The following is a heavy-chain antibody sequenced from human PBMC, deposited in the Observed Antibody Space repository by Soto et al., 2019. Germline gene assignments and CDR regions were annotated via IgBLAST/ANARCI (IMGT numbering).Heavy chain of an antibody. J-gene: IGHJ3*02. V-gene: IGHV4-39*01. CDR2: IYYSGST. CDR1: GGSISSSSYY. D-gene: IGHD3-22*01. CDR3: ARHPTDQSLIVVARDDAFDI. Sequence: SETLSLTCTVSGGSISSSSYYWGWIRQPPGKGLEWIGSIYYSGSTYYNPSLKSRVTISVDTSKNQFSLKLSSVTAADTAVYYCARHPTDQSLIVVARDDAFDIWGQGTMVTVSS.